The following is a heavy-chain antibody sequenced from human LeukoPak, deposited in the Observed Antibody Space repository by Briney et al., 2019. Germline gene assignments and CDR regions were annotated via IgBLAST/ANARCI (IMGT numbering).Heavy chain of an antibody. D-gene: IGHD4-17*01. CDR3: ARAGGDYEINDAFEI. Sequence: GGSLRLSCAASGFTFSSYAMHWVRQAPGKGLEWVAVISYDGSNKYYADSVKGRFTISRDNSKNTLYLQMNSLRAEDTAVYYCARAGGDYEINDAFEIWGQGTMVTVSS. CDR2: ISYDGSNK. CDR1: GFTFSSYA. V-gene: IGHV3-30-3*01. J-gene: IGHJ3*02.